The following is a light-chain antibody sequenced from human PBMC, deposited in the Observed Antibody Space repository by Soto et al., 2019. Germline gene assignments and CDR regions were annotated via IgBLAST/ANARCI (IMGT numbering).Light chain of an antibody. CDR3: QQYGSSPLT. Sequence: EIVLTQSPGTLSLSPGERATLSCRASQSVSSSYLAWYQQKPGQAPRLLIYGASSRATGIPDRFSGSGSGTDFTLTISRLEPEDCEVYFCQQYGSSPLTFGGGKKVEIK. CDR2: GAS. V-gene: IGKV3-20*01. J-gene: IGKJ4*01. CDR1: QSVSSSY.